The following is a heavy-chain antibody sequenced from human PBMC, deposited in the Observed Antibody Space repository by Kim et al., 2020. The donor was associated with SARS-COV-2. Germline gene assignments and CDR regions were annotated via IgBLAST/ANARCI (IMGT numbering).Heavy chain of an antibody. V-gene: IGHV3-73*01. CDR2: IRSKANSYAT. CDR3: TRLSCEKCGYKIR. D-gene: IGHD3-22*01. Sequence: GGSLRLSCAASGFTFSGSAMHWVRQASGKGLEWVGRIRSKANSYATAYAASVKGRFTISRDDSKNTAYLQMNSLKTEDTAVYYCTRLSCEKCGYKIRWGQGTLVTVSS. CDR1: GFTFSGSA. J-gene: IGHJ4*02.